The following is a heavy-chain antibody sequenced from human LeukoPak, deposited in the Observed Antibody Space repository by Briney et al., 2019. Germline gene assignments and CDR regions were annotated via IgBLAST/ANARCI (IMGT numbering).Heavy chain of an antibody. D-gene: IGHD3-16*01. J-gene: IGHJ4*02. CDR1: GFTFSSYA. V-gene: IGHV3-23*01. CDR2: IRGTDDVT. CDR3: AKDLGYDYVWGEGNLYDF. Sequence: PGGSLRLSCAASGFTFSSYAMTWVRQAPGKGLEWVSGIRGTDDVTYYADSVKGRFTISRDNSKNTLYLQMNSLRAEDTAVYYCAKDLGYDYVWGEGNLYDFWGQGTLVTVSS.